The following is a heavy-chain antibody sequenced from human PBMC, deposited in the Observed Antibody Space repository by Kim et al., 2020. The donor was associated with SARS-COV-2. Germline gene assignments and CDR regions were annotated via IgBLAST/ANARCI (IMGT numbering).Heavy chain of an antibody. J-gene: IGHJ6*02. D-gene: IGHD2-2*01. CDR1: GFTFSNAW. CDR3: TTDRGYCSSTSCFNFIDYYYYGMDV. V-gene: IGHV3-15*01. Sequence: GGSLRLSCAASGFTFSNAWMSWVRQAPGKGLEWVGRIKSKTDGGTTDYAAPVKGRFTISRDDSKNTLYLQMNSLKTEDTAVYYCTTDRGYCSSTSCFNFIDYYYYGMDVWGQGTTVTVSS. CDR2: IKSKTDGGTT.